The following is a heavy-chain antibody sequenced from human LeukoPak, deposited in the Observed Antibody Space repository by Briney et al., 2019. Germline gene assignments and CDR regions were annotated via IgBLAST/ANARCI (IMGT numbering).Heavy chain of an antibody. Sequence: SETLSLTCTVSGGSISTYYWSWIRQHPGKGLEWIGHIFHNGNTNYNPSLKSRVTISVDTSKNQFSLHLSSVTAADTAVYSCARDLMGIAYRGAFYYWGQGTLVTVSS. CDR1: GGSISTYY. CDR3: ARDLMGIAYRGAFYY. CDR2: IFHNGNT. V-gene: IGHV4-59*01. J-gene: IGHJ4*02. D-gene: IGHD6-13*01.